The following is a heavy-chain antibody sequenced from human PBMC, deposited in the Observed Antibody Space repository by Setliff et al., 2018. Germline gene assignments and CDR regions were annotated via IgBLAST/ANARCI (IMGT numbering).Heavy chain of an antibody. J-gene: IGHJ4*02. Sequence: ASVKVSCKASGYTFISYGISWLRQAPGQGFEWMGWISTNNGKTEYSQKVQGRVTMTTDRSTSTIYMELRSLRSDDTAVYYCARGPLDFVVVPAAAKFDYWGQGTLVTVSS. D-gene: IGHD2-2*01. V-gene: IGHV1-18*01. CDR2: ISTNNGKT. CDR3: ARGPLDFVVVPAAAKFDY. CDR1: GYTFISYG.